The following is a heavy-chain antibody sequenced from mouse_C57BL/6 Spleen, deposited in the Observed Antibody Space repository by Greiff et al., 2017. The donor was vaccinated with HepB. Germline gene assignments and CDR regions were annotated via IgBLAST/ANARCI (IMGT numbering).Heavy chain of an antibody. V-gene: IGHV1-52*01. J-gene: IGHJ2*01. CDR2: IDPSDSET. CDR1: GYTFTSYW. D-gene: IGHD3-1*01. Sequence: QVHVKQSGAELVRPGSSVKLSCKASGYTFTSYWMHWVKQRPIQGLEWIGNIDPSDSETHYNQKFKDKATLTVDKSSSTAYMQLSSLTSEDSAVYYCARHSALDYWGQGTTLTVSS. CDR3: ARHSALDY.